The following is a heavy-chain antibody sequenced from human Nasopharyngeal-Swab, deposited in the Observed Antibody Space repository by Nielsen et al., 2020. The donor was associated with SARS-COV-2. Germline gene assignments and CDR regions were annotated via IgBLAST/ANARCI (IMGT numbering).Heavy chain of an antibody. D-gene: IGHD6-19*01. CDR2: IYYGGST. CDR3: ARVLGEQWLVNYYYYMDV. J-gene: IGHJ6*03. V-gene: IGHV4-30-4*01. Sequence: RQAPGKGLERIGYIYYGGSTYYNPSLKSRVTISVDTSKNQFSLKLSSVTAADTTVYYCARVLGEQWLVNYYYYMDVWGKGTTVTVSS.